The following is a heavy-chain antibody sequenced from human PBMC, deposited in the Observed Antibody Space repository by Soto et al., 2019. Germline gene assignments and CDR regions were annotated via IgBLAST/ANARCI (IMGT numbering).Heavy chain of an antibody. CDR1: AYTFTSYG. Sequence: ASVKVSCKASAYTFTSYGISWVRQAPGQGLEWMGWISAYNGNTNYAQKLQGRVTLTTDTSTSTAYMELRSLRSDDTAVYDCARRYSSSSGVDYWGQGTLLTVSS. CDR3: ARRYSSSSGVDY. J-gene: IGHJ4*02. D-gene: IGHD6-6*01. CDR2: ISAYNGNT. V-gene: IGHV1-18*01.